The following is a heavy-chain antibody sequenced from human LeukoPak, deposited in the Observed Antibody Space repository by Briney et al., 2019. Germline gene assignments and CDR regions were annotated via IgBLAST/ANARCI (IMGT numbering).Heavy chain of an antibody. CDR1: GGTFSSYA. J-gene: IGHJ6*03. D-gene: IGHD6-13*01. V-gene: IGHV1-69*06. CDR3: ARARFYAAAGYYYYYMDV. CDR2: IIPIFGTA. Sequence: SVKVSCKASGGTFSSYASSWVRQAPGQGLEWMGGIIPIFGTANYAQKFQGRVTITADKSTSTAYMELSSLRSEDTAVYYCARARFYAAAGYYYYYMDVWGKGATVTVSS.